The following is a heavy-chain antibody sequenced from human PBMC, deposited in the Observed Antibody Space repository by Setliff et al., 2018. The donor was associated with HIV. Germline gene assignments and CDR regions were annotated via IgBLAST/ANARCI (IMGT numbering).Heavy chain of an antibody. J-gene: IGHJ6*03. CDR3: AREYYRSGGYYSGWKYYYMDV. D-gene: IGHD2-15*01. CDR2: IHTSGTT. CDR1: GDSSSNDY. Sequence: SETLSLTCTVSGDSSSNDYWTWVRQPPGKGLEWIGNIHTSGTTKYNPSLNSRVTISVDMSKSQFSLRPSSVTAADTAMYYCAREYYRSGGYYSGWKYYYMDVWGQGTTVTVS. V-gene: IGHV4-4*08.